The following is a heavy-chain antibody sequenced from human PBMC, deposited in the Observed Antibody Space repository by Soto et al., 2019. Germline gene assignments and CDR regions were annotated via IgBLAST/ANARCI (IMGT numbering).Heavy chain of an antibody. CDR3: ARERSRYDRSGYYRPDY. CDR2: IIPILGIP. CDR1: GDTFSTYS. Sequence: SVKVSCKVSGDTFSTYSISWVRQAPGQGLEWLGGIIPILGIPSYAQRFQDRVTITADKSTSTAYMELSSLRSEDTAVYYCARERSRYDRSGYYRPDYWGQGTLVTVSS. D-gene: IGHD3-22*01. J-gene: IGHJ4*02. V-gene: IGHV1-69*10.